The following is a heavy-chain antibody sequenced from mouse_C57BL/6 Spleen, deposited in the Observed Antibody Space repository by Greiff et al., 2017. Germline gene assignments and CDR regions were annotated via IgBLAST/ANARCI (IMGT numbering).Heavy chain of an antibody. CDR1: GFSLTSYG. CDR2: IWSGGST. Sequence: VMLVESGPGLVQPSQSLSITCTVSGFSLTSYGVHWVRQSPGKGLEWLGVIWSGGSTDYNAAFISRLSISKDNSKSQVFFKMNSLQADDTAIYYCARNWDTTVVAHFDYWGQGTTLTVSS. D-gene: IGHD1-1*01. CDR3: ARNWDTTVVAHFDY. J-gene: IGHJ2*01. V-gene: IGHV2-2*01.